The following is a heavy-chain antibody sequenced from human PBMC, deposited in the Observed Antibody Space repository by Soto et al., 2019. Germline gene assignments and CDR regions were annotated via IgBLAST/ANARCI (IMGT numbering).Heavy chain of an antibody. D-gene: IGHD2-21*02. CDR3: ARGGHVVVVTAALDY. V-gene: IGHV1-46*01. CDR1: GDTFTDYY. CDR2: VNPSGGHT. J-gene: IGHJ4*02. Sequence: QVQLVQSGAEVKKPGASVKVSCKASGDTFTDYYIHWVRQAPGQGLEWMGTVNPSGGHTTYAQHARGGRAMSRDTSASTPYRELTSLTTADTAGYECARGGHVVVVTAALDYWGQGTLVTVSS.